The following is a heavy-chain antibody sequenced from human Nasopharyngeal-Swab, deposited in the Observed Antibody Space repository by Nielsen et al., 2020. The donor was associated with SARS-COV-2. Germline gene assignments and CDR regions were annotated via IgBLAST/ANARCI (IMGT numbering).Heavy chain of an antibody. D-gene: IGHD6-13*01. J-gene: IGHJ6*02. V-gene: IGHV1-46*01. CDR3: ARDKSSSWYPNYYYYYGMDV. CDR2: INPSGGST. CDR1: GYTFTSYY. Sequence: ASVKVSCKASGYTFTSYYMHCVRQAPGQGLEWMGIINPSGGSTSYAQKFQGRVTMTRDTSTSTVYMELSSLRSEDTAVYYCARDKSSSWYPNYYYYYGMDVWGQGTTVTVSS.